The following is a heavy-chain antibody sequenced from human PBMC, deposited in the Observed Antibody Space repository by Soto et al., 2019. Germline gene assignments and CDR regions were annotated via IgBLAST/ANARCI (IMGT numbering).Heavy chain of an antibody. CDR2: INPHSGST. Sequence: QVQVVQSGAEVKKPGASVKISCKTSGYSFTDNYLHWVRQAPGQGLEWVGWINPHSGSTNFAQKSLGRVSMTRDTSISTASMELFSLTSDDTAIYYCARAVYCGDDCYSYGMDVWGQGTTVTVSS. D-gene: IGHD2-21*02. V-gene: IGHV1-2*02. CDR3: ARAVYCGDDCYSYGMDV. CDR1: GYSFTDNY. J-gene: IGHJ6*02.